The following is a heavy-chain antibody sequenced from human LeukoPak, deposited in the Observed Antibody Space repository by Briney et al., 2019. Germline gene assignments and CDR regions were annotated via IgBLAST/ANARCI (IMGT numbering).Heavy chain of an antibody. CDR3: ARDLYNFWRGIVCY. CDR2: INPSSGGT. V-gene: IGHV1-2*02. J-gene: IGHJ4*02. D-gene: IGHD3-3*01. CDR1: GYTFTGYY. Sequence: ASVKVSCKASGYTFTGYYIHWVRQAPGQGLEWMGWINPSSGGTNYAQNFQGRVTMTRDTSISTAYMELSRLRSDDTAVYYCARDLYNFWRGIVCYWGQGTLVTVSS.